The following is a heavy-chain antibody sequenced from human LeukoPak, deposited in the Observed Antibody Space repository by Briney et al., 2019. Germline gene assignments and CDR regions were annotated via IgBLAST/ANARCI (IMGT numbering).Heavy chain of an antibody. V-gene: IGHV1-69*08. CDR1: GDTFTTYT. J-gene: IGHJ3*02. CDR3: ARMSDTSMGFDI. CDR2: IIPIFGTL. D-gene: IGHD5-18*01. Sequence: VASVKVSCKASGDTFTTYTFNWVRQAPGQGPEWMGRIIPIFGTLNYALQYQGRVTIAADRSTTTVYLQLNSLEFDDTAVYYCARMSDTSMGFDIWGQGTMVTVSS.